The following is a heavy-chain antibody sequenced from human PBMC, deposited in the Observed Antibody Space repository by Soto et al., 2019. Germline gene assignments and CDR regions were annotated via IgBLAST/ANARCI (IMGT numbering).Heavy chain of an antibody. CDR3: ASRPPEVNYYGVFDY. CDR2: IKQDGSEA. V-gene: IGHV3-7*03. D-gene: IGHD3-3*01. Sequence: GGSLRLSCAGSGFIFSNYWMTWVRQAPGKGLEWVANIKQDGSEAYYVDSVKGRFTISRDNAKSSLYLQMNDLRAEDTAVYYCASRPPEVNYYGVFDYWGQGALVTVSS. J-gene: IGHJ4*02. CDR1: GFIFSNYW.